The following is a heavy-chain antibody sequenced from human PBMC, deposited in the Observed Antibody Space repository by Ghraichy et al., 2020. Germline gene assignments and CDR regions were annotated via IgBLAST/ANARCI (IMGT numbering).Heavy chain of an antibody. CDR3: ARSVWIAAAGTYYYYGMDV. J-gene: IGHJ6*02. CDR1: GGSFSGYY. V-gene: IGHV4-34*01. Sequence: SETLSLTCAVYGGSFSGYYWSWIRQPPGKGLEWIGEINHSGSTNYNPSLKSRVTISVDTSKNQFSLRLNSVTAADTAVYYCARSVWIAAAGTYYYYGMDVWGQGTTVTVS. D-gene: IGHD6-13*01. CDR2: INHSGST.